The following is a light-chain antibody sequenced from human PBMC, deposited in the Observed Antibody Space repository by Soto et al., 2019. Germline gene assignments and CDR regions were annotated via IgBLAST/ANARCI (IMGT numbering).Light chain of an antibody. J-gene: IGLJ1*01. CDR3: SAYTTTNTLI. CDR1: SSDVGGYDY. V-gene: IGLV2-14*01. CDR2: EVS. Sequence: QSFLTQPASVSGSPGQSVTISCTGTSSDVGGYDYVSWYQQHPGTAPKLILYEVSNRPSGVSNRFSGSKSGNTASLIISGLQTEDEADYYCSAYTTTNTLIFGTGTKVTVL.